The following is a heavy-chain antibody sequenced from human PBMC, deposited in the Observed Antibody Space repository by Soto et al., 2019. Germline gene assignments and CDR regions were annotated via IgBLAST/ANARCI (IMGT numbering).Heavy chain of an antibody. D-gene: IGHD2-15*01. J-gene: IGHJ4*02. V-gene: IGHV1-69*12. CDR2: IIPIFGTA. Sequence: QVKLVQSGAEVKKPGSSVKVSCKASGGTFSSYAISWVRQAPGQGLEWMGGIIPIFGTANYAQKFQGRVTITADESTSTAYMELSSLRSEDTAVYYCARDAYCSGGSCYRPGDYWGQGTLVTVSS. CDR3: ARDAYCSGGSCYRPGDY. CDR1: GGTFSSYA.